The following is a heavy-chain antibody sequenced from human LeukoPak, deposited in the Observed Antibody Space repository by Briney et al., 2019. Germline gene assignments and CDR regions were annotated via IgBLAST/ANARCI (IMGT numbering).Heavy chain of an antibody. CDR3: ARDLNYYDSSGSLRY. CDR2: INPSGGST. D-gene: IGHD3-22*01. J-gene: IGHJ4*02. Sequence: ASVKVSCKASGYTFTSYYIHWVRQAPGQGLEWMGIINPSGGSTTYAQKFQGRVTMTRDTSTSTVYMELSSLRSEDTALYYCARDLNYYDSSGSLRYWGQGTLVTVSS. V-gene: IGHV1-46*01. CDR1: GYTFTSYY.